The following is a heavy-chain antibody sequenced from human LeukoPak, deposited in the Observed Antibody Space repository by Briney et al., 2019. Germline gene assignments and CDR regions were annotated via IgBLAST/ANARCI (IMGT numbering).Heavy chain of an antibody. Sequence: GGSLRLSCAASGFTFDDYAMHWVRQAPGKGLEWVSGISWNSGTIGYADSVKGRFTISRDNAKNSLYLQMSSLRTEDTALYYCATHYDSGGYSYYFDYWGQGTLVTVSS. V-gene: IGHV3-9*01. CDR2: ISWNSGTI. CDR3: ATHYDSGGYSYYFDY. CDR1: GFTFDDYA. D-gene: IGHD3-22*01. J-gene: IGHJ4*02.